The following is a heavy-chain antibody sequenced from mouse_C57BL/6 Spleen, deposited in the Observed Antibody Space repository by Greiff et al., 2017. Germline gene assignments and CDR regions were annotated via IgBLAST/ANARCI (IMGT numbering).Heavy chain of an antibody. J-gene: IGHJ1*03. D-gene: IGHD2-5*01. CDR2: INPNNGGT. CDR3: ARHYSNSNWYFDF. Sequence: EVQLQQSGPELVKPGASVKIPCKASGYTFTDYNMDWVKQSHGKSLEWIGDINPNNGGTIYNQKFKGKATLTVDKSSSTAYMELRSLTSEDTSVYYCARHYSNSNWYFDFWGTGTTVTVSS. CDR1: GYTFTDYN. V-gene: IGHV1-18*01.